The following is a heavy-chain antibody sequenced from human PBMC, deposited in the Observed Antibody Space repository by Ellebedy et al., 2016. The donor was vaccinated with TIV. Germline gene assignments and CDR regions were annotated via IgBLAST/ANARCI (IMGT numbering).Heavy chain of an antibody. Sequence: PGGSLRLSCAASGFTFSSYAMSWVRQAPGKGLEWVSAISGSGGSTYYADSVKGRFTISRDNAKNTLYLQMNSLRAEDTAVYYCARDPSIGTIGMDVWGQGTTVTVSS. V-gene: IGHV3-23*01. CDR1: GFTFSSYA. CDR2: ISGSGGST. D-gene: IGHD2-2*01. CDR3: ARDPSIGTIGMDV. J-gene: IGHJ6*02.